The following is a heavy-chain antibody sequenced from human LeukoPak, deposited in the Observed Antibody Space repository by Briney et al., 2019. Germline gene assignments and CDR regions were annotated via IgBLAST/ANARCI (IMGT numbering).Heavy chain of an antibody. V-gene: IGHV4-59*08. J-gene: IGHJ6*02. Sequence: PSETLSLTCTVSGGSISSYYWGWIRQPPGKGLEWIGYIYYSGSTNYNPSLKSRVTISVDTSKNQFSLKLSSVTAADTAVYYCARHFRTDSKNGMDVWGQGTTVTVSS. CDR1: GGSISSYY. CDR3: ARHFRTDSKNGMDV. CDR2: IYYSGST.